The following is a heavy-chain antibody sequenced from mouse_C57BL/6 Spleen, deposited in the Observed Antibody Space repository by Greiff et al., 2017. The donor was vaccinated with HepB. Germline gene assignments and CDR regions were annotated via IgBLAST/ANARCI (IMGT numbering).Heavy chain of an antibody. CDR1: GYAFSSSW. J-gene: IGHJ1*03. V-gene: IGHV1-82*01. Sequence: VQRVESGPELVKPGASVKISCKASGYAFSSSWMNWVKQRPGKGLEWIGRIYPGDGDTNYNGKFKGKATLTADKSSSTAYMQLSSLTSEDSAVYFCGDGNYGYFDVWGTGTTVTVSS. CDR3: GDGNYGYFDV. D-gene: IGHD2-1*01. CDR2: IYPGDGDT.